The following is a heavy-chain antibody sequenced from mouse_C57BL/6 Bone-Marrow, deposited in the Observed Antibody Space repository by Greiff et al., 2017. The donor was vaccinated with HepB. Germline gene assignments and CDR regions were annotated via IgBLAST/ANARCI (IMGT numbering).Heavy chain of an antibody. CDR1: GYTFTSYW. J-gene: IGHJ1*03. V-gene: IGHV1-69*01. CDR2: IDPSDSYT. Sequence: VQLQQPGAELVMPGASVKLSCKASGYTFTSYWMHWVKQSPGQGLEWIGEIDPSDSYTNYNQKFKGKSTLTVDKSSSTAYMQLSSLTSEDSAVYYCARRDGSYWYFDVWGTGTTVTVSS. CDR3: ARRDGSYWYFDV. D-gene: IGHD2-3*01.